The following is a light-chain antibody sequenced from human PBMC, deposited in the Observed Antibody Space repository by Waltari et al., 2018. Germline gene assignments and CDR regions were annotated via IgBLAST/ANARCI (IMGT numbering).Light chain of an antibody. Sequence: DIVLTQSPDSLAVSLGERATINCKSSQSVLSTSNNKNYLGWNQQKPGQPPKLLMTWASTRESGVPDRFSCSGSGTDFPLTISSLHAEDVAVYFCQQCYTFPYTFGQGTKLEIK. V-gene: IGKV4-1*01. CDR2: WAS. J-gene: IGKJ2*01. CDR3: QQCYTFPYT. CDR1: QSVLSTSNNKNY.